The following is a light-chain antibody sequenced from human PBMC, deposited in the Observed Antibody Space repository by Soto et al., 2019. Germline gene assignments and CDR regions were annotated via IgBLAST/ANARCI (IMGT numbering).Light chain of an antibody. CDR1: SSDVGGYNY. CDR2: DVT. Sequence: QSALTQPRSVSGSPGQSVTISCTGSSSDVGGYNYVSWYQQHPGKAPKVIIYDVTKRPSGVPDRFSGSKSSNTASLTISGLQAEDEDDYYCCSYAGSYTWVFGGGTKLTVL. CDR3: CSYAGSYTWV. J-gene: IGLJ3*02. V-gene: IGLV2-11*01.